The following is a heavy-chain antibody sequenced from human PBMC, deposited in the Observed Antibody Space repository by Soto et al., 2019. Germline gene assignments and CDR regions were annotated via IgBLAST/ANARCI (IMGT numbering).Heavy chain of an antibody. D-gene: IGHD2-21*01. CDR2: TSYDGSDT. CDR3: XXXXXXXXXXXXXXDI. CDR1: GFTFSSYA. V-gene: IGHV3-30-3*01. J-gene: IGHJ3*02. Sequence: QVQLVESGGGVVQPGRSLRLSCAASGFTFSSYAMHWVRQAPGKGLEWVAVTSYDGSDTFYADSVKGRFTISRDNSKNTLYLXMNSXXGXXXXXXXXXXXXXXXXXXXXXXDIXGQGTMVTVSS.